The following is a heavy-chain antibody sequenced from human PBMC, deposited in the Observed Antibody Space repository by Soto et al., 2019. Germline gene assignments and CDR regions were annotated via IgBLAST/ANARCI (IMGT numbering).Heavy chain of an antibody. CDR3: ARDAGYSSGWNFDY. Sequence: SVKVSCKASGGTFSSYAISWVRQAPGQGLEWMGGIIPIFGTANYAQKFQGSVTITADESTSTAYMELSSLRSEDTAVYYCARDAGYSSGWNFDYWGQGTLVTVSS. J-gene: IGHJ4*02. D-gene: IGHD6-19*01. V-gene: IGHV1-69*13. CDR1: GGTFSSYA. CDR2: IIPIFGTA.